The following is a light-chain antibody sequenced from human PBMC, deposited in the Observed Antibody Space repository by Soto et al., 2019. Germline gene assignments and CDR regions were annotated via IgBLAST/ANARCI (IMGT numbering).Light chain of an antibody. CDR3: LQVYSFPRT. CDR2: LVS. CDR1: QSLLHSNGYNY. V-gene: IGKV2-28*01. J-gene: IGKJ1*01. Sequence: DIVMTQSPLSLSVTPGEPASISCRSSQSLLHSNGYNYLDWYLQKPGQSPQLLIYLVSNRASGVPDRFSGSGSGTEFILSINNLQPEDFASYFCLQVYSFPRTFGLGTKV.